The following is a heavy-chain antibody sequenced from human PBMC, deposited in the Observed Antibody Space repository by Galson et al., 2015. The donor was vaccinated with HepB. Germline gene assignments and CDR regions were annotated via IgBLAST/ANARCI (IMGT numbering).Heavy chain of an antibody. V-gene: IGHV3-30*04. CDR1: GFTFSSYA. J-gene: IGHJ6*02. CDR2: ISYDGSNK. D-gene: IGHD6-13*01. Sequence: SLRLSCAASGFTFSSYAMHWVRQAPGKGLEWVAVISYDGSNKYYADSVKGRFTISRDNSKNTLYLQMNSLRAEDTAVYYCARDLGQQLANYYYYYGMDVWGQGTTVTVSS. CDR3: ARDLGQQLANYYYYYGMDV.